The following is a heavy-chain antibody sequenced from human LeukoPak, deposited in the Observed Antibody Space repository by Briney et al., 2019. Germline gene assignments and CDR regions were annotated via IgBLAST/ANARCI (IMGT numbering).Heavy chain of an antibody. V-gene: IGHV4-31*03. J-gene: IGHJ4*02. D-gene: IGHD1/OR15-1a*01. CDR2: IYYSGTT. CDR1: GGSISSGDYY. CDR3: GTNNLHGGGFFDY. Sequence: PSETLSLTCTVSGGSISSGDYYWSWIRQLPGKGLEWIAYIYYSGTTYYNPSLKSRLTISTDTSNNQFSLNLSSVTAADTAVYYCGTNNLHGGGFFDYWGQGTLVTVSS.